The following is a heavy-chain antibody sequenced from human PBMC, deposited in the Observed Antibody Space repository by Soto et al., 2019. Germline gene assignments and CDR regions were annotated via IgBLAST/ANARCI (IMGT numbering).Heavy chain of an antibody. CDR1: GDSFNDYY. CDR2: INPNGGVT. CDR3: ARESGGATATLYYYYFYMDV. Sequence: QVQLVQSGAEVRKPGASVTVSCRSSGDSFNDYYIHWVRQAPGQGFEWMGWINPNGGVTKYAQKFQGWVSMTRDTSIRTVYMQVSRLRSDDTAVYYCARESGGATATLYYYYFYMDVWGTGTTVTVSS. V-gene: IGHV1-2*04. D-gene: IGHD5-12*01. J-gene: IGHJ6*03.